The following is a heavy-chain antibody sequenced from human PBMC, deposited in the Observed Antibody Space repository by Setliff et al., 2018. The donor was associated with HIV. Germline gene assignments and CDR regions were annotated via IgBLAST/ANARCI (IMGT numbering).Heavy chain of an antibody. V-gene: IGHV4-39*02. D-gene: IGHD3-22*01. CDR2: IYYSGST. CDR1: GGSISSSSYY. CDR3: ARERDYYESSGFPYWFDP. Sequence: SETLSLTCTVSGGSISSSSYYWGCIRQPPGKGLEWIGHIYYSGSTYYNPSLKSRVTISVDTSKNQFSLKLSSVTAADTAVYYCARERDYYESSGFPYWFDPWGQGTLVTVSS. J-gene: IGHJ5*02.